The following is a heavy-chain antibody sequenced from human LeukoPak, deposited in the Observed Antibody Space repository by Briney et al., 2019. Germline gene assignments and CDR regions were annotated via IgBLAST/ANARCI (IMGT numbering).Heavy chain of an antibody. Sequence: GASVKVSCKASGYTFTSYYMHWVRQAPGQGLEWMGIINPSGGSKSYAHKFQGRVTMTRDTSTSTVYMEMSSLRSEDTAVYYCARETAQGVLFAHYYDFWSGEYYYGMDVWGQGTTVTVSS. CDR2: INPSGGSK. CDR1: GYTFTSYY. CDR3: ARETAQGVLFAHYYDFWSGEYYYGMDV. D-gene: IGHD3-3*01. J-gene: IGHJ6*02. V-gene: IGHV1-46*01.